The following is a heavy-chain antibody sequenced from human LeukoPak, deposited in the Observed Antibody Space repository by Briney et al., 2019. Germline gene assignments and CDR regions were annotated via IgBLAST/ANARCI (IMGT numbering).Heavy chain of an antibody. J-gene: IGHJ4*02. V-gene: IGHV1-69*13. CDR1: GGTFSSYA. Sequence: SVKVSCKASGGTFSSYAISWVRQAPGRGLEWMGGIIPIFGTANYAQKFQGRVTITADESTSTAYMELSSLRSEDTAVYYCASEDTAMVYDYWGQGTLVTVSS. CDR2: IIPIFGTA. D-gene: IGHD5-18*01. CDR3: ASEDTAMVYDY.